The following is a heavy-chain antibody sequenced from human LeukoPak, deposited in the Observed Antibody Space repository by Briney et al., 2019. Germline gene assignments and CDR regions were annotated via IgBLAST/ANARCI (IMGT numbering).Heavy chain of an antibody. V-gene: IGHV4-39*01. J-gene: IGHJ4*02. CDR3: ARHPYGYGSGSYLVDY. D-gene: IGHD3-10*01. Sequence: SETLSLTCTVSGGSISSSSYYWGWIRQPPGKGLEWIGSIYYSGSTYYNPSLKSRVTISVDTSKNQFSLKLSSVTAADTAVYYCARHPYGYGSGSYLVDYWGQGTLVTVSS. CDR2: IYYSGST. CDR1: GGSISSSSYY.